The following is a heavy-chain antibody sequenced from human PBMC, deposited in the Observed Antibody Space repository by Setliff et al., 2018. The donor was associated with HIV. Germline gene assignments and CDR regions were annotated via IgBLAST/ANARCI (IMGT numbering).Heavy chain of an antibody. Sequence: PSETLSLTCTVSNGSISGYYWSWIRQSPGKGLEWIGYIYSSGSTNYQPSLKSRVTMSIDTSNNQFSLKLTSLTAADTAVYYCARGRKRDGYNFYYYYMDVWDKGTTVTVSS. CDR2: IYSSGST. J-gene: IGHJ6*03. V-gene: IGHV4-4*09. CDR1: NGSISGYY. D-gene: IGHD5-12*01. CDR3: ARGRKRDGYNFYYYYMDV.